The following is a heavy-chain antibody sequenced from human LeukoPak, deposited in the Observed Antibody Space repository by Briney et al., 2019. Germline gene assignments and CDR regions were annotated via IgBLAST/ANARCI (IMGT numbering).Heavy chain of an antibody. D-gene: IGHD5-12*01. J-gene: IGHJ6*03. CDR2: IYTSGST. Sequence: SETLSPTCAVYGGSFSGYYWSWIRQPAGKGLEWIGRIYTSGSTNYNPSLKSRVTMSVDTSKNQFSLKLSSVTAADTAVYYCARDRGRGYSGYARQYYYMDVWGKGTTVTISS. CDR3: ARDRGRGYSGYARQYYYMDV. CDR1: GGSFSGYY. V-gene: IGHV4-4*07.